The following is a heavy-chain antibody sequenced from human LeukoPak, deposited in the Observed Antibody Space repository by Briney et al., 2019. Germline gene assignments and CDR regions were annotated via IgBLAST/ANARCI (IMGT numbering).Heavy chain of an antibody. CDR1: GFTFSSYS. J-gene: IGHJ4*02. D-gene: IGHD6-13*01. CDR3: ARERPSSWYGVDY. V-gene: IGHV3-21*01. CDR2: ITGSSNYM. Sequence: PGGSLRLSCAASGFTFSSYSMHWVRQAPGKGLEWVSSITGSSNYMYYADSVKGRFTISRDNAKNLLYLQMNSLRADDTAIYFCARERPSSWYGVDYWGQGTLVTVSS.